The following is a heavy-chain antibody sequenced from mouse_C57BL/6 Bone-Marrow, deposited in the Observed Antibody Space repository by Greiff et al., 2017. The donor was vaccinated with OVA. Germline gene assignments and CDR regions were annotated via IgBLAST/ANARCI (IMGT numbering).Heavy chain of an antibody. CDR2: ISDGGSYT. J-gene: IGHJ4*01. CDR3: ARRFYAMDY. V-gene: IGHV5-4*03. Sequence: EVKLVESGGGLVKPGGSLKLSCAASGFTFSSYAMSWVRQTPEKRLEWVATISDGGSYTYYPDNVKGRFTISRDNAKNNLYLQMRHLKSEDTAMYYCARRFYAMDYWGQGTSVTVSA. CDR1: GFTFSSYA.